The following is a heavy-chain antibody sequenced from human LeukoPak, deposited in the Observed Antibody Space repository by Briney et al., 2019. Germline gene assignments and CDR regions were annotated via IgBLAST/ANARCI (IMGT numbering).Heavy chain of an antibody. CDR2: IYYSGST. Sequence: SETLSLTCTVSGGSISSSSYYWGWIRQPPGKGLEWIGSIYYSGSTYDNPSLKSRVTISVDTSKNQFSLKLSSVTAADTAVYYCARVGYYYDSGNWFDPWGQGTLVTVSS. CDR1: GGSISSSSYY. V-gene: IGHV4-39*07. CDR3: ARVGYYYDSGNWFDP. D-gene: IGHD3-22*01. J-gene: IGHJ5*02.